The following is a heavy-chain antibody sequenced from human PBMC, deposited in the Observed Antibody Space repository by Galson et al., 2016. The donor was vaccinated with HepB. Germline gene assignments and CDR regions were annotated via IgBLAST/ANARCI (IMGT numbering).Heavy chain of an antibody. CDR1: GFTFSSYS. CDR2: IRSSGSYI. V-gene: IGHV3-21*04. Sequence: SLRLSCAASGFTFSSYSMNWVRQAPGKGLEWVSSIRSSGSYINYANSVKGRFTISRDNAKNSLYLQMNSLRAEDTALYYCAKDSGSYYYDSSGHRRNAFDIWGQGTMVTVSS. CDR3: AKDSGSYYYDSSGHRRNAFDI. J-gene: IGHJ3*02. D-gene: IGHD3-22*01.